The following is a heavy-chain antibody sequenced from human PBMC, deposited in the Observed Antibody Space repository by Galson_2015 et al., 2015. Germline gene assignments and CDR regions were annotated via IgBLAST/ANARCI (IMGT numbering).Heavy chain of an antibody. V-gene: IGHV4-31*03. D-gene: IGHD2-15*01. CDR1: GGSISSGGYY. CDR3: ARDGKNGYCSGGSCYHSPFDL. J-gene: IGHJ2*01. CDR2: IYYSGST. Sequence: TLSLTCTVSGGSISSGGYYWSWIRQHPGKGLEWIGYIYYSGSTYYNPSLKSRVTISVDTSKNQFSLKLSSVTAADTAVYYCARDGKNGYCSGGSCYHSPFDLWGRGTLVTVSS.